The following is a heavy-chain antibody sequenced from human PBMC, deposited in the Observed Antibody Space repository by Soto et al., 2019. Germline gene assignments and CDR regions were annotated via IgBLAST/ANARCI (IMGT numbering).Heavy chain of an antibody. CDR3: ARIPGQRYDFWSGYHNFDY. D-gene: IGHD3-3*01. Sequence: QVQLQESGPGLVKPSGTLSLTCAVSGGSISSSNWWSWVRQPPGKGLEWIGEIYHSGSTNYNPSLKSRVTISVDKSKNQFSLKLSSVTAADTAVYYCARIPGQRYDFWSGYHNFDYWGQGTLVTVSS. J-gene: IGHJ4*02. V-gene: IGHV4-4*02. CDR1: GGSISSSNW. CDR2: IYHSGST.